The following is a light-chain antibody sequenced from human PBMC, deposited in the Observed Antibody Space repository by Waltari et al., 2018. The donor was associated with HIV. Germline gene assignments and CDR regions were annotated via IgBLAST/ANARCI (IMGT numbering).Light chain of an antibody. V-gene: IGKV4-1*01. CDR2: WAS. CDR3: QQYYSTPWT. CDR1: QSVLYSSNNKNY. J-gene: IGKJ1*01. Sequence: DIVMTQFPDSLAVSLGERAPINCKSSQSVLYSSNNKNYLVWYQQKPGQPPKLLIYWASTRESGVPDRFSGSGSGTDFTLTISSLQAEDVAVYYCQQYYSTPWTFGQGTKVEIK.